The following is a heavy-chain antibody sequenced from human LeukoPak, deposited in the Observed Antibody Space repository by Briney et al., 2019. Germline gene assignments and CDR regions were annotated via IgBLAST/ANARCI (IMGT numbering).Heavy chain of an antibody. J-gene: IGHJ4*02. D-gene: IGHD6-13*01. V-gene: IGHV4-59*08. CDR2: ISYTGRT. Sequence: SETLSLTCTVSGGSISNYYWSWIRQPPGKGLEWIGLISYTGRTNDNPSLKSRVTISVDASRNQFSLKLNSVTAADTAVVTAAGTRGYYFDYWGQGTLVTVSS. CDR3: AGTRGYYFDY. CDR1: GGSISNYY.